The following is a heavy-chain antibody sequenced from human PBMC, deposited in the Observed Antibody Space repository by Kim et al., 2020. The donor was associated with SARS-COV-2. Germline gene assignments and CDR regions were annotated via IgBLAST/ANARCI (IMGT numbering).Heavy chain of an antibody. CDR3: ARGRRRIAVAVHGPFDY. CDR2: INHSGST. CDR1: GGSFSGYY. D-gene: IGHD6-19*01. J-gene: IGHJ4*02. Sequence: SETLSLTCAVYGGSFSGYYWSWIRQPPGKGLEWIGEINHSGSTNYNPSLKSRVTISVDTSKNQFSLKLSSVTAADTAVYYCARGRRRIAVAVHGPFDYWGQGTLVTVSS. V-gene: IGHV4-34*01.